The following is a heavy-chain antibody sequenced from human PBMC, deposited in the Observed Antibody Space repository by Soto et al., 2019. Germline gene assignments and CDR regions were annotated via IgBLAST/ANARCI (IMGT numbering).Heavy chain of an antibody. V-gene: IGHV1-69*13. CDR1: GGTFSSYA. D-gene: IGHD5-18*01. Sequence: GASVKVSCKASGGTFSSYAISWVRQAPGQGLEWMGGIIPIFGTANYAQKFQGRVTITADESTSTAYMELSSLRSEDTAVYYCAGGGYSYGNLDYWGQGTLVTVSS. CDR3: AGGGYSYGNLDY. J-gene: IGHJ4*02. CDR2: IIPIFGTA.